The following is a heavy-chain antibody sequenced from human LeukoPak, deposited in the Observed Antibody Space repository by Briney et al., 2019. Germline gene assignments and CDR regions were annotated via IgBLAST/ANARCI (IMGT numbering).Heavy chain of an antibody. CDR3: ARTMMTATVDY. CDR1: GFTFSSYG. J-gene: IGHJ4*02. CDR2: ISYDGSNK. V-gene: IGHV3-30*03. D-gene: IGHD3-22*01. Sequence: GRSLRLSCAASGFTFSSYGMPWVRQAPGKGLEWVAVISYDGSNKYYADSVKGRFTISRDNSKNTLYLQMNSLRAEDTAVYYCARTMMTATVDYWGQGTLVTVSS.